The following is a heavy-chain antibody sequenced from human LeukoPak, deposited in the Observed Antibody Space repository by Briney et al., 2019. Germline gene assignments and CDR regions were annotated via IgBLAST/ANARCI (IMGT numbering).Heavy chain of an antibody. CDR1: GFTFRSYG. Sequence: PGGSLRLSCGASGFTFRSYGMHWVRQAPGKGLEWVAIIWYDGSNKYYADSVKGRFPISRDNSKNTVSLQMSSLRADDTAVYYCARGGCRSSSCYDYWGQGTLVTVSS. D-gene: IGHD2-2*01. CDR2: IWYDGSNK. CDR3: ARGGCRSSSCYDY. J-gene: IGHJ4*02. V-gene: IGHV3-33*01.